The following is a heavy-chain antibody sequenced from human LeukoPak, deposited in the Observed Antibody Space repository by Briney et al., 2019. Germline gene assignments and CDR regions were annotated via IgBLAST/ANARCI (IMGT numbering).Heavy chain of an antibody. V-gene: IGHV4-4*07. Sequence: SETLSLTCTVSGGSISSDYWSWIRQPAGKGLEWIGRIYVTGSTNYNPSLTSRVTMSVDTSKNQFSLKLSSVTAADTAVYYCARDGLDGDDAFDIWGQGTMVTVSS. CDR3: ARDGLDGDDAFDI. CDR1: GGSISSDY. J-gene: IGHJ3*02. D-gene: IGHD4-17*01. CDR2: IYVTGST.